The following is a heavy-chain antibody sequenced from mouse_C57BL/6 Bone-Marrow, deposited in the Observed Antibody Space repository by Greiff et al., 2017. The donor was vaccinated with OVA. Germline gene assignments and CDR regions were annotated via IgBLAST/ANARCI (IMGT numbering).Heavy chain of an antibody. V-gene: IGHV14-4*01. D-gene: IGHD2-14*01. Sequence: VQLKQSGAELVRPGASVKLSCTASGFNIKDDYMHWVKQRPEQGLEWIGWIDPENGDTEYASKFQGKATITADTSSNTAYLQLSSLTSEDTAVYYFTTEGVRRYFDVWGTGTTVTVSS. CDR1: GFNIKDDY. CDR3: TTEGVRRYFDV. J-gene: IGHJ1*03. CDR2: IDPENGDT.